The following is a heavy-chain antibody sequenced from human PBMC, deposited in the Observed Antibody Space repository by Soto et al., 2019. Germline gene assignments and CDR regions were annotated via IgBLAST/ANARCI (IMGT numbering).Heavy chain of an antibody. V-gene: IGHV4-59*01. J-gene: IGHJ4*02. CDR2: IHYSGST. Sequence: SETLSLTCTVSGGSISGSYWSWIRQTPGKVLVWVGYIHYSGSTNYNTSLKSRVTMTVDSAKNQFSLQLSSVTATDTAVYFCTKCRRTDAEGYSFDYWGQGALVTVSS. D-gene: IGHD2-15*01. CDR1: GGSISGSY. CDR3: TKCRRTDAEGYSFDY.